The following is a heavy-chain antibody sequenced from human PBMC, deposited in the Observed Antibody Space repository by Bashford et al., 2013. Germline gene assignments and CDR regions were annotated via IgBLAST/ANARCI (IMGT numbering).Heavy chain of an antibody. J-gene: IGHJ5*02. D-gene: IGHD4-17*01. CDR3: ARNSHDYGLNWFDP. Sequence: VRQAPGKGLEWVSSIGSSSSYIYYADSVKGRFIISRDNSKSSLYLQMNSLRAEDTAVYYCARNSHDYGLNWFDPWGQGTLVTVSS. CDR2: IGSSSSYI. V-gene: IGHV3-21*01.